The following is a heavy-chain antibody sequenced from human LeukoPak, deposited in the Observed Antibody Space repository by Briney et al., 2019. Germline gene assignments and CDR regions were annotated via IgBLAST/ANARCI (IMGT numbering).Heavy chain of an antibody. CDR2: IIPFLGIA. J-gene: IGHJ4*02. Sequence: ASVKVSCKASGGTFSSYAISWVRQAPGQGLEWMGRIIPFLGIANYAQKFQGRVTITADKSTSTAYMELSSLRSEDTAVYYCARGLNYYDSSGYHYFDYWGQGTLVTVSS. CDR1: GGTFSSYA. V-gene: IGHV1-69*04. CDR3: ARGLNYYDSSGYHYFDY. D-gene: IGHD3-22*01.